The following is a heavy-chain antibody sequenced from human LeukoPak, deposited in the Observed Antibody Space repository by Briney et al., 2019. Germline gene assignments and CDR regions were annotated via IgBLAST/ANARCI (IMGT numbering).Heavy chain of an antibody. Sequence: SETLSLTCSVSGGSLSSSSYYWGWIRQPPGRGLEWIGNIYETGSTNYNPSLKSRVTISVDTSKNQFSLKLSSVTAADTAVYYCARRYCSGADCYGGDSYYYMDVWGKGTTVTISS. D-gene: IGHD2-2*01. CDR3: ARRYCSGADCYGGDSYYYMDV. J-gene: IGHJ6*03. CDR1: GGSLSSSSYY. V-gene: IGHV4-39*01. CDR2: IYETGST.